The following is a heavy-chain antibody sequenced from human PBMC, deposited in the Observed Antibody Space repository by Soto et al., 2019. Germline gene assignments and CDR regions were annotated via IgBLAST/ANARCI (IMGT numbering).Heavy chain of an antibody. V-gene: IGHV1-2*02. CDR1: GYTFTGYY. D-gene: IGHD2-2*01. CDR2: IKPDSGDT. Sequence: ASVKVSCKASGYTFTGYYMHWVRQSPGQGLEWMGWIKPDSGDTHYAQNFQGRVTMTRDTSISTAYMELNNLVSDDTAVYYCARRSSTYLNEIIYDPWGQGTLVTVSS. J-gene: IGHJ5*02. CDR3: ARRSSTYLNEIIYDP.